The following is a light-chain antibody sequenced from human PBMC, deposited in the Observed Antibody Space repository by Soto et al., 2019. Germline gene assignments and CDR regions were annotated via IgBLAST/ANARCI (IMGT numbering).Light chain of an antibody. CDR2: EVS. CDR1: STDFVGYNR. Sequence: QSALTQPPSVSGSPGQSVTISCTGTSTDFVGYNRVSWYQQPPGTAPKLMIYEVSKRPSGVPDRFSGSKSGNTASLTISGLQAADEADYYCSLYTSSSTWVFGGGTKLTVL. V-gene: IGLV2-18*01. CDR3: SLYTSSSTWV. J-gene: IGLJ3*02.